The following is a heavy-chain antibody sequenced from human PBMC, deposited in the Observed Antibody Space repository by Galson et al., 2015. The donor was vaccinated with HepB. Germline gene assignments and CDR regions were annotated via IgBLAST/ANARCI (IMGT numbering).Heavy chain of an antibody. CDR2: INPNSGGT. CDR3: AREGDGAYFDY. J-gene: IGHJ4*02. V-gene: IGHV1-2*06. Sequence: SVKVSCKASGYIFTGYYMHWVRQAPGQGLEWMGRINPNSGGTNYAQKFQGRVTMTRDTSISTAYMELRSLRPEDTAVYYCAREGDGAYFDYWGQGTLVSVSS. CDR1: GYIFTGYY. D-gene: IGHD3-16*01.